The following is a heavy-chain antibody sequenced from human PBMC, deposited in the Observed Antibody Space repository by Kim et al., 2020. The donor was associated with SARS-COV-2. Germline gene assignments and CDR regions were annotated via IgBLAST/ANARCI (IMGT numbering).Heavy chain of an antibody. CDR1: GFTFSSYS. CDR3: ARDPDSSSSKTIRPNWFDP. V-gene: IGHV3-21*01. Sequence: GGSLRLSCAASGFTFSSYSMNWVRQAPGKGLEWVSSISSSSYIYYADSVKGRLTISRDNAKNSLYLQMNSLRAEDTAVYYCARDPDSSSSKTIRPNWFDPWGQGTLVTVSS. D-gene: IGHD6-6*01. J-gene: IGHJ5*02. CDR2: ISSSSYI.